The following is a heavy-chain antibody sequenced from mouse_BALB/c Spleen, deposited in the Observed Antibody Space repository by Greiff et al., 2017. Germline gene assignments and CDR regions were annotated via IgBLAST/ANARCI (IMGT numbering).Heavy chain of an antibody. CDR1: GYAFTSYN. J-gene: IGHJ4*01. Sequence: QLQESGPELVKPGASVKVSCKASGYAFTSYNMYWVKQSHGKSLEWIGYIDPYNGGTSYNQKFKGKATLTVDKSSSTAYMHLNSLTSEDSAVYYCARVYYRYDEEGAMDYWGQGTSVTVSS. CDR2: IDPYNGGT. CDR3: ARVYYRYDEEGAMDY. D-gene: IGHD2-14*01. V-gene: IGHV1S135*01.